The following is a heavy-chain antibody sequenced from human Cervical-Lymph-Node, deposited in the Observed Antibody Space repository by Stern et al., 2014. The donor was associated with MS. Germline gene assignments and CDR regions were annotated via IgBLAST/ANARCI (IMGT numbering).Heavy chain of an antibody. CDR2: ISPGDSET. Sequence: VQLVQSGAELIRPGESLKISCKGSGFKFSIYWIAWVRQMPGKGLEWMGIISPGDSETRYRPSFQGKVTMSADKSTSTAYLQWSSLNASDTAMYFCARQTTAWASDVWGQGTLVTVSS. V-gene: IGHV5-51*01. CDR3: ARQTTAWASDV. J-gene: IGHJ4*02. CDR1: GFKFSIYW. D-gene: IGHD1-14*01.